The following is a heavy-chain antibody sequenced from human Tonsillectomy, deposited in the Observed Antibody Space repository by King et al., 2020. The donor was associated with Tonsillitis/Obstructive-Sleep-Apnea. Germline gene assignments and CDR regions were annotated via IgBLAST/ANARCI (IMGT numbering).Heavy chain of an antibody. CDR3: TRLSFFGVVIVYYFDY. Sequence: VQLVESGGGLVQPGRSLRLSCTASGFTFGDYAMSWVRQAPGKGLEWVGFIRSKAYGGTTEYAASVKGRFTISRDDSKSIAYLQMNSLKTEDTAVYYCTRLSFFGVVIVYYFDYWGQGTLVTVSS. CDR2: IRSKAYGGTT. D-gene: IGHD3-3*01. J-gene: IGHJ4*02. V-gene: IGHV3-49*04. CDR1: GFTFGDYA.